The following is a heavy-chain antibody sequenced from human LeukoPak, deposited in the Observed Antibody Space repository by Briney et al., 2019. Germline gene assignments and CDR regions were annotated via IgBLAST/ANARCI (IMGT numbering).Heavy chain of an antibody. CDR1: GGSISSSSYY. V-gene: IGHV4-39*01. CDR3: ARWLLFLNWFDP. CDR2: IYYSGST. D-gene: IGHD2-2*01. Sequence: PSETLSLTCTVSGGSISSSSYYWGWIRQPPGKGLEWIGSIYYSGSTYYNPSLKSRVTISVDTSKNQFSLKLSSVTAADTAVYYCARWLLFLNWFDPWGQGTLVTVSS. J-gene: IGHJ5*02.